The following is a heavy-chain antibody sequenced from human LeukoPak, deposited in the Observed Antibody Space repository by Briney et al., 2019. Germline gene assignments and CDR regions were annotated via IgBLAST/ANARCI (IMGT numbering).Heavy chain of an antibody. CDR1: GFTFSTYW. CDR3: TRVFYYGSRYYYMDV. CDR2: IKQDGSQK. J-gene: IGHJ6*03. V-gene: IGHV3-7*01. Sequence: PGGSLRLSCGASGFTFSTYWMSWVRQPPGKGLEWVANIKQDGSQKYYVDSLKGRFTISRDNAKNSLYLQMNNLRAEDTAIYYCTRVFYYGSRYYYMDVWGKGTTVTISS. D-gene: IGHD3-10*01.